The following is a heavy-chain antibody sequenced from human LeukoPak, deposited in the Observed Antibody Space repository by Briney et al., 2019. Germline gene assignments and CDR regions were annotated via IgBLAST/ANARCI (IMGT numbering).Heavy chain of an antibody. CDR1: GNTFTNYA. Sequence: GASVKVSCKASGNTFTNYAMNWVRQALGQGLEWMGWINTNTGEPTYAQGFTGRFVFSLDTSVTTAYLQISSLKAEDTAVYYCARAYQPLGGLSFPDSWGQGTLVTVSS. V-gene: IGHV7-4-1*02. D-gene: IGHD3-16*02. CDR3: ARAYQPLGGLSFPDS. CDR2: INTNTGEP. J-gene: IGHJ5*01.